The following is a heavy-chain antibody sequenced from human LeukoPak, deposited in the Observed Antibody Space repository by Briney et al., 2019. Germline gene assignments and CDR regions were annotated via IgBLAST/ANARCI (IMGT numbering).Heavy chain of an antibody. V-gene: IGHV1-24*01. CDR1: GYIFTELS. CDR3: TTDITWNDGFDH. D-gene: IGHD1-1*01. J-gene: IGHJ4*02. Sequence: ASVKVSFKVSGYIFTELSMHWVRQSPGKGLEWMGGFDPEDDETIYAQEFQGRLTMTEDTSADTAYMELSRLTSDDTAVYYCTTDITWNDGFDHWGQGTLVTVSS. CDR2: FDPEDDET.